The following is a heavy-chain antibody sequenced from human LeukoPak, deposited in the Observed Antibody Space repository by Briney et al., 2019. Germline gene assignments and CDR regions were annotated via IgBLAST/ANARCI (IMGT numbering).Heavy chain of an antibody. V-gene: IGHV3-7*03. Sequence: PGGSLRLSCAASGFTFSNYWMSWVRQAPGKGLEWVANIKQDGSEKDYVDSVKGRFTISRDNAKNSLFLQVNSLRAEDTAVYYCARVYSSSSGKNAFDIWGQETMVTVSS. CDR2: IKQDGSEK. CDR3: ARVYSSSSGKNAFDI. CDR1: GFTFSNYW. J-gene: IGHJ3*02. D-gene: IGHD6-6*01.